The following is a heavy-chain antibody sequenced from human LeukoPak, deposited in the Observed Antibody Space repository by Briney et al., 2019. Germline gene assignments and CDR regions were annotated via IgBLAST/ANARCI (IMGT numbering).Heavy chain of an antibody. CDR3: AKDLFTVTDPVPYNWFDP. D-gene: IGHD4-17*01. Sequence: GGPLRLSCAASGFTFSSYGMHWVRQAPGKGLEWVAVISYDGSNKYYADSVKGRFTISRDNSKNTLYLQMNSLRAEDTAVYYCAKDLFTVTDPVPYNWFDPWGQGTLVTVSS. V-gene: IGHV3-30*18. CDR2: ISYDGSNK. CDR1: GFTFSSYG. J-gene: IGHJ5*02.